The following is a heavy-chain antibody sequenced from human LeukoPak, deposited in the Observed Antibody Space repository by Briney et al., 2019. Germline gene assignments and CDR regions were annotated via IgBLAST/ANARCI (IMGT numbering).Heavy chain of an antibody. D-gene: IGHD2-8*01. Sequence: ASVKVSCKASGYTFTNYHMHWVRQAPGQGLEWLGLVKPKSGDSDFVQKFRGRVTVTTDVSTTTIHMELSNLRSDDTAVYYCAGVRGVPGPGNALDIWGQGTMVTVSS. CDR3: AGVRGVPGPGNALDI. CDR1: GYTFTNYH. CDR2: VKPKSGDS. J-gene: IGHJ3*02. V-gene: IGHV1-2*06.